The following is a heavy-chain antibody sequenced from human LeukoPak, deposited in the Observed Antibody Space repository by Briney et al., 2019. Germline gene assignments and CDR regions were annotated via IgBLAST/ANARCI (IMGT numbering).Heavy chain of an antibody. D-gene: IGHD6-13*01. CDR2: ISSSGSTI. J-gene: IGHJ4*02. CDR3: ARYTYSSNSFDY. V-gene: IGHV3-48*03. CDR1: GFTFSSYE. Sequence: GSLRLSCAASGFTFSSYEMNWVRQAPGKGLEWVSYISSSGSTIYYADSVKGRFTISRDNAKNSLYLQMSSLRAEDTAVYYCARYTYSSNSFDYWGQGTLVTVSS.